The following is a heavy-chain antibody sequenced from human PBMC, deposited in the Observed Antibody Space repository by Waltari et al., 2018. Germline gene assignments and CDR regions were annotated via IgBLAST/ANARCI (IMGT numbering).Heavy chain of an antibody. V-gene: IGHV3-7*01. CDR2: GKKEGREK. CDR1: GFTFSNYW. D-gene: IGHD2-8*01. J-gene: IGHJ4*02. CDR3: ARFPTFSPGV. Sequence: EVQLVESGGGLVQPGGSLRLSCAASGFTFSNYWMNWVRQAPGKGLEWVAKGKKEGREKGEGEGGGGRGKRGRDNAKNSLYLQMNSLRAEDTAVYYCARFPTFSPGVWGQGTLVTVSS.